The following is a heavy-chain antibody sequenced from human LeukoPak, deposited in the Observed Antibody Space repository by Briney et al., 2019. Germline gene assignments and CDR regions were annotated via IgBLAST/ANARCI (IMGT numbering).Heavy chain of an antibody. J-gene: IGHJ4*02. V-gene: IGHV1-46*01. CDR2: INPSGGST. Sequence: ASVKVSCKASGYTFTSYYMHWVRQAPGQGLEWMGIINPSGGSTSYAQKFQGGVTMTRDTSTSTVYMELSSLRSEDTAVYYCARDGGGWGYYDSSGYAFDYWGQGTLVTVSS. CDR3: ARDGGGWGYYDSSGYAFDY. CDR1: GYTFTSYY. D-gene: IGHD3-22*01.